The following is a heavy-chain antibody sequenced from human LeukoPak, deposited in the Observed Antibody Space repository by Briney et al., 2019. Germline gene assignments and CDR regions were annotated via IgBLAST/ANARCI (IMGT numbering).Heavy chain of an antibody. V-gene: IGHV3-21*01. CDR2: ISTSSSYI. J-gene: IGHJ3*02. D-gene: IGHD3-16*01. CDR1: EFNVSNNY. Sequence: PGGSLRLSCVASEFNVSNNYMSWVRQAPGKGLEWVSSISTSSSYIYSADSVKGRFTISRDNAKNSLYLQMNSLRAEDTAVYYCVRDTFSPDAFDIWGQGTMVTVSS. CDR3: VRDTFSPDAFDI.